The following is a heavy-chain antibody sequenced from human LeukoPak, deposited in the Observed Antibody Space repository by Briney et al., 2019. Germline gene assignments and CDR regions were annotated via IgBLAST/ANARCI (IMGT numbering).Heavy chain of an antibody. CDR3: ARGSYCSGGSCYRYYFDY. V-gene: IGHV4-4*07. D-gene: IGHD2-15*01. Sequence: PSQTLSLTCTVSGGSISSYYWSWIRQPAGKGLEWIGRIYTSGSTNYNPSLKNRVTMSVDTSKNQFSLKLSSVTAADTVVYYCARGSYCSGGSCYRYYFDYWGQGTLVTVPS. CDR2: IYTSGST. J-gene: IGHJ4*02. CDR1: GGSISSYY.